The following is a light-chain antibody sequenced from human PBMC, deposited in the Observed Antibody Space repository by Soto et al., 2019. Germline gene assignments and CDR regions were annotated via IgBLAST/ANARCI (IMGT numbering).Light chain of an antibody. Sequence: DIQMTQSPSSLSASVGDRVTITCRATQDISNYLAWYQQKPGKVPTLLIYAASTLQSGVASRISGSGSGTYVTLTISSLQRGDVATYYCQKYNGAPPLTFGQGTKVEI. V-gene: IGKV1-27*01. CDR1: QDISNY. CDR2: AAS. CDR3: QKYNGAPPLT. J-gene: IGKJ1*01.